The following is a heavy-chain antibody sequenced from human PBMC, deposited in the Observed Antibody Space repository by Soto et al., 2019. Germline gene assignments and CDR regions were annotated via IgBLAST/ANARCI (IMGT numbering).Heavy chain of an antibody. CDR2: FYPVDSNT. J-gene: IGHJ6*04. D-gene: IGHD3-10*01. Sequence: GESLKISCQVSGYNLNLYWVAWVRQRPGKGLEWIGMFYPVDSNTRYSPSFQGQVTLSVDKSITTAYLQWGSLKASDTGVYYCARRQYGKPSGHCYGVDAWGKRTAVSVSS. V-gene: IGHV5-51*01. CDR1: GYNLNLYW. CDR3: ARRQYGKPSGHCYGVDA.